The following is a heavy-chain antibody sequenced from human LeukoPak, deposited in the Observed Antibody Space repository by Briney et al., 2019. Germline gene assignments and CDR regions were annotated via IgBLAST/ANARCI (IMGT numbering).Heavy chain of an antibody. Sequence: ASVKVSCKASGYTFTSYYMHWVRQAPGQGLEWMGIINPSGGSTSYAQKFQGRVTITTDESTSTAYMELSSLRSEDTAVYYCARGRALRKWFDPWGQGTLVTVSS. CDR1: GYTFTSYY. J-gene: IGHJ5*02. V-gene: IGHV1-46*01. CDR2: INPSGGST. CDR3: ARGRALRKWFDP.